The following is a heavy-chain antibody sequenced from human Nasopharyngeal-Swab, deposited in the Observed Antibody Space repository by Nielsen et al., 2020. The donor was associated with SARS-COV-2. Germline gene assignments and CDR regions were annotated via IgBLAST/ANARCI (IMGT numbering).Heavy chain of an antibody. J-gene: IGHJ6*03. V-gene: IGHV3-23*01. Sequence: GGSLRLSCAASGFTFSTYTMSWVRQAPGKGLEWVSTISSSGSGTYYADSVKGRFTISRDNSKNTLYLQVNSLRAEDTAVYYCGKGYSGYNGVYYYYYMDVWGKGTTVTVSS. CDR3: GKGYSGYNGVYYYYYMDV. CDR1: GFTFSTYT. D-gene: IGHD5-12*01. CDR2: ISSSGSGT.